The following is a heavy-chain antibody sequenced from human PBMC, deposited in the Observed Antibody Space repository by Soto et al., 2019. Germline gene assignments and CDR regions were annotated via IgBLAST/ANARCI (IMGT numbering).Heavy chain of an antibody. J-gene: IGHJ6*02. CDR2: IYTSGST. D-gene: IGHD5-18*01. V-gene: IGHV4-4*07. CDR3: ARDGRAGGYSYGSTYYYYGMDV. Sequence: QVQLQESGPGLVKPSETLSLTCTVSGGSISSYYWSWIRQPARKGLEWIGRIYTSGSTNYNPSLKSRVTMSVDTSKNQFSLKLSSVTAADTAVYYCARDGRAGGYSYGSTYYYYGMDVWGQGTTVTVSS. CDR1: GGSISSYY.